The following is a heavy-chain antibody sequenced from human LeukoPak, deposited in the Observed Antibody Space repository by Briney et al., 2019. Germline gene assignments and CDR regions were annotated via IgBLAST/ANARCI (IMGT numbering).Heavy chain of an antibody. V-gene: IGHV4-61*01. CDR3: ARTSGYDYSFDY. CDR1: GGSVSSGSYY. J-gene: IGHJ4*02. Sequence: SETLSLTCTVSGGSVSSGSYYWSWIRQPPGKGLEWMGYIYYSGSTNYNPSLKSRVTISVDTSKNQFSLKLSSVTAADTAAYYCARTSGYDYSFDYWGQGTLVTVSS. D-gene: IGHD5-12*01. CDR2: IYYSGST.